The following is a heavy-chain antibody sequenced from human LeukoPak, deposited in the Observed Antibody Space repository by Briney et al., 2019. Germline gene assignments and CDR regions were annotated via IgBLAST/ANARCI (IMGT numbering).Heavy chain of an antibody. CDR1: LGSINNYY. J-gene: IGHJ4*02. CDR2: IHKSGTT. V-gene: IGHV4-4*07. Sequence: SETLSLTCKVSLGSINNYYWSWIRQPAGEGLEWIGRIHKSGTTYYSPSLKSRVTMSIDTSKNQFSLQLSAVSAADTAIYYCARVFGGNSLDYWGQGTLVAVSS. D-gene: IGHD1-26*01. CDR3: ARVFGGNSLDY.